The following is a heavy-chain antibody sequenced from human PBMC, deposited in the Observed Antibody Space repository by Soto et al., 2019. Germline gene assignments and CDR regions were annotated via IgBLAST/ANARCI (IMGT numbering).Heavy chain of an antibody. D-gene: IGHD2-2*02. CDR1: GGTFSSYA. J-gene: IGHJ6*02. CDR3: ASSVIVAVPAAIPHYYGMDV. Sequence: ASVKVSCKASGGTFSSYAISWVRQAPGQGLEWMGGIIPIFGTANYAQKFQGRVTITADKSTSTAYMELSSLRSEDTAVYYCASSVIVAVPAAIPHYYGMDVWGQGTTVTVSS. V-gene: IGHV1-69*06. CDR2: IIPIFGTA.